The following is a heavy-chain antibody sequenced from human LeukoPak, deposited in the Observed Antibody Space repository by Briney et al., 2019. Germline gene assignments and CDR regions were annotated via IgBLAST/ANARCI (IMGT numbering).Heavy chain of an antibody. Sequence: PGGSLRLSCAASGFTFSDYDMNWVRQAPGKGLEWVSYISSTGSGMHYTDSVRGRFTISRDNAKSSLHLQMNSLRDEDTAVYYCARGVSRYISGWHFDYWGQGTLVTVST. CDR2: ISSTGSGM. D-gene: IGHD6-19*01. V-gene: IGHV3-48*02. CDR3: ARGVSRYISGWHFDY. CDR1: GFTFSDYD. J-gene: IGHJ4*02.